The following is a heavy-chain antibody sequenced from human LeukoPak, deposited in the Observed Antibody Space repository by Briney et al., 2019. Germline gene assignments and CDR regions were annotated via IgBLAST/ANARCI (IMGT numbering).Heavy chain of an antibody. CDR2: ISVSGGST. J-gene: IGHJ6*02. CDR3: AREGWNYYDSSGSRSYGMDV. Sequence: GGSLRLSCAASGFTFSSYAMSWVRQAPGKGLEWVSAISVSGGSTYYADSVQGRFTISRDNSKNTLYLQMNSLRAEDTAVYYCAREGWNYYDSSGSRSYGMDVWGQGTTVTVSS. V-gene: IGHV3-23*01. D-gene: IGHD3-22*01. CDR1: GFTFSSYA.